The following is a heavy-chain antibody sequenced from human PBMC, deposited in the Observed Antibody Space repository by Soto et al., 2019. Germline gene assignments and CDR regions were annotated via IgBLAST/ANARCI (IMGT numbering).Heavy chain of an antibody. CDR1: GGSISSYY. Sequence: SETLSLTCTVSGGSISSYYWSWIRQPPGKGLEWIGYIYYSGSTNYNPSLKSRVTISVDTSKNQFSLKLSSVTAADTAVYYCASQILTGYYPFDYWGQGTLVTVSS. J-gene: IGHJ4*02. CDR3: ASQILTGYYPFDY. CDR2: IYYSGST. V-gene: IGHV4-59*08. D-gene: IGHD3-9*01.